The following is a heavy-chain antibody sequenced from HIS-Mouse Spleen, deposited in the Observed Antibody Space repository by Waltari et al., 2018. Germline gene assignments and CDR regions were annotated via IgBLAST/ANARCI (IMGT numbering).Heavy chain of an antibody. CDR3: ARHNLNYWYFDL. CDR2: IYYSGGT. V-gene: IGHV4-39*01. J-gene: IGHJ2*01. Sequence: QLQLQESGPGLVKPSETLSLTCTVSGGSISSSSYYWGWIRQPPGKGLEWIGSIYYSGGTYYNPSLKRRVTISVDTSKNQFSLKLSSVTAADTAVYYCARHNLNYWYFDLWGRGTLVTVSS. CDR1: GGSISSSSYY.